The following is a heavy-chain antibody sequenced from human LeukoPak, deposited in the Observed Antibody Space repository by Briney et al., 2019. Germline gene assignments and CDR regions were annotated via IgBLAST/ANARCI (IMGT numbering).Heavy chain of an antibody. CDR1: GGSISSSSYY. J-gene: IGHJ4*02. V-gene: IGHV4-39*07. CDR2: IYYSGNT. CDR3: AREESIGRYQFLHDS. Sequence: SETLSLTCTVSGGSISSSSYYWGWIRQPPGKGLEWIANIYYSGNTYYNPSLKSRVTISVDMSKNQFSLRVGSLTAADTAVYFCAREESIGRYQFLHDSWGQGTLVTVSS. D-gene: IGHD1-26*01.